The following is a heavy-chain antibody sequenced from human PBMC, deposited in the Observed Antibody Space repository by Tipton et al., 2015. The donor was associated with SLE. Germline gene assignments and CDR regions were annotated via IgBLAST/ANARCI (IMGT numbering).Heavy chain of an antibody. Sequence: TLSLTCAVYGGSFSGYYWSWIRQPPGKGLEWIGEINHSGSTHYNPSLKSRVIISVDTSKNQLSLKLNSVTAADTTMHYCARNRGSGQQAAFEIWGQGTMVTVAS. J-gene: IGHJ3*02. D-gene: IGHD2-15*01. CDR3: ARNRGSGQQAAFEI. V-gene: IGHV4-34*01. CDR1: GGSFSGYY. CDR2: INHSGST.